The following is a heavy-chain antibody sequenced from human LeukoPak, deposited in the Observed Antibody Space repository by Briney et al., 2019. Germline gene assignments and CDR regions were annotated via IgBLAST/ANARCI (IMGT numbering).Heavy chain of an antibody. V-gene: IGHV4-4*07. J-gene: IGHJ4*02. CDR3: ARDDYDFWSGMGGYFDY. CDR1: GGSFSSYY. D-gene: IGHD3-3*01. CDR2: IYTSGST. Sequence: SETLSLTCTVSGGSFSSYYWSWIRQPAGKGLEWIGRIYTSGSTNYNPSLKSRVTMSVDTSKNQFSLKLSSVTAADTAEYYCARDDYDFWSGMGGYFDYWGQGTLVTVSS.